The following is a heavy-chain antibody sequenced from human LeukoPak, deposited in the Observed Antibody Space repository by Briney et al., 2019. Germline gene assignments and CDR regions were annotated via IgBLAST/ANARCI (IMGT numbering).Heavy chain of an antibody. D-gene: IGHD6-13*01. J-gene: IGHJ4*02. V-gene: IGHV3-43*01. CDR3: AKEARGSSWTGFDY. CDR1: GFIFDDYS. Sequence: PGGSLRLSCAASGFIFDDYSMHWVRQAPGKGLEWVSLIGWNGGDTHYADSVKGRFTVSWDKSKNSLYLQMNSLRSEDTALYHCAKEARGSSWTGFDYWGQGALVTVAS. CDR2: IGWNGGDT.